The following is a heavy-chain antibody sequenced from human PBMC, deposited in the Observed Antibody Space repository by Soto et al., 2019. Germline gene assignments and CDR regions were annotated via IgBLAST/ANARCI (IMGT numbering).Heavy chain of an antibody. D-gene: IGHD6-19*01. J-gene: IGHJ5*02. Sequence: SETLSLTCTVSGGSIISSSYYWGWIRKPPGKGLEWIGSIYYSGSTYYNPSLKSRVTISVDTSKNQFSLKLSSVTAADTAVYYCGIAVAGTSGWFDPWGQGTLVIVSS. V-gene: IGHV4-39*01. CDR3: GIAVAGTSGWFDP. CDR2: IYYSGST. CDR1: GGSIISSSYY.